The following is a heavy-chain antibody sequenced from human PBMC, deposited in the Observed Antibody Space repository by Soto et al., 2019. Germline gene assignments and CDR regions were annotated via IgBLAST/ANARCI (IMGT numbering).Heavy chain of an antibody. Sequence: GESLKISCEGSGYSLTTHWINWVRQMSGKGLERMGRIDPSQSYTNYSPSFQGHVTISADKSTSKAYLQWNSLGASNTPIYYCTLFTSSWLGEGRLDSLDPGTLVTVST. V-gene: IGHV5-10-1*01. CDR3: TLFTSSWLGEGRLDS. CDR1: GYSLTTHW. J-gene: IGHJ4*02. CDR2: IDPSQSYT. D-gene: IGHD6-13*01.